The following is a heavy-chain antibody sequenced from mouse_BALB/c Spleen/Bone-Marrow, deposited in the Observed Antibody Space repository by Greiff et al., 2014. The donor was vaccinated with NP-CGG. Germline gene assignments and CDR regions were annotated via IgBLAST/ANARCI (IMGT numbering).Heavy chain of an antibody. D-gene: IGHD1-1*01. CDR3: ARSYGSSPFDY. CDR2: IDPANGNT. V-gene: IGHV14-3*02. J-gene: IGHJ2*01. CDR1: GLNIKDTY. Sequence: EVQLVESGAELVKPGASVKLSCTASGLNIKDTYMHWVKQRPEQGLEWIGRIDPANGNTKYDPKFQGKATITADTSSNTAYLQLSSLTSEDTAVYYCARSYGSSPFDYWGQGTTLTVSS.